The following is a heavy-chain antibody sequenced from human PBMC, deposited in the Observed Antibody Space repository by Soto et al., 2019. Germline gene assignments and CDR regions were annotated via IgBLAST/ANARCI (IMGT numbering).Heavy chain of an antibody. CDR2: IYYSGST. CDR3: ARVKRSTSRLDP. Sequence: SETLSLTCSVSGGSISSGGYYWHWIRQHPGKGLEWIGYIYYSGSTSYNPSLETGVTISVDTSKNQFSLKLTSVTPADTAIYYCARVKRSTSRLDPWGQGTLVTVSS. J-gene: IGHJ5*02. D-gene: IGHD1-26*01. V-gene: IGHV4-61*08. CDR1: GGSISSGGYY.